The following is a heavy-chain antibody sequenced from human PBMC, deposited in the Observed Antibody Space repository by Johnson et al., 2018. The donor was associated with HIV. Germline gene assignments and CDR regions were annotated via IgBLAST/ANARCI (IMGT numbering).Heavy chain of an antibody. CDR1: GFTFDDYA. D-gene: IGHD6-19*01. J-gene: IGHJ3*02. Sequence: VQLVESGGGLIQPGGSLRLSCAASGFTFDDYAMHWVRQAPGKGLEWVSGISWNSGTIDYADSVKGRFTISRDNVKNSRYLQMKSLRAEDTALYYCAKDISVAVRYDAYDIWGQGTMVTVSS. V-gene: IGHV3-9*01. CDR2: ISWNSGTI. CDR3: AKDISVAVRYDAYDI.